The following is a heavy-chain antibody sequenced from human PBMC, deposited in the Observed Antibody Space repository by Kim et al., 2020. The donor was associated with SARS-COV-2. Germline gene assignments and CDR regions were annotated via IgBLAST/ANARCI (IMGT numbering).Heavy chain of an antibody. CDR3: ARLRLSKAFQGYCSGGSCYGMDV. D-gene: IGHD2-15*01. V-gene: IGHV1-2*06. J-gene: IGHJ6*01. Sequence: ASVKVSCKASGYTFTGYYMHWVRQAPGQGLEWMGRINPNSGGTNYAQKFQGRVTMTRDTSISTAYMELSRLRSDDTAVYYCARLRLSKAFQGYCSGGSCYGMDVWGQGTTGTDSS. CDR1: GYTFTGYY. CDR2: INPNSGGT.